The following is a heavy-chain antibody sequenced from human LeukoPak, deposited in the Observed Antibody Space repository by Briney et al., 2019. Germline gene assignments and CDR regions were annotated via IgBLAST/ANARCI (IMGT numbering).Heavy chain of an antibody. Sequence: ASVKVSCKASGYTFTGYYMHWVRQAPGQGLEWMGWINPNSGGTNYAQKFQGRVTMTTDTSTSTAYMELSSLRSDGTAVYYCARKGCTGDCYRIDPWGQGTLVTVSS. CDR1: GYTFTGYY. V-gene: IGHV1-2*02. D-gene: IGHD2-21*02. CDR2: INPNSGGT. J-gene: IGHJ5*02. CDR3: ARKGCTGDCYRIDP.